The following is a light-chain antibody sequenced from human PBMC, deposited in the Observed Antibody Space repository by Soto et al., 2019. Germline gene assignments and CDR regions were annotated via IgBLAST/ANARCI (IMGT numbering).Light chain of an antibody. J-gene: IGKJ1*01. CDR1: QSVSRN. CDR3: QQYKNWWT. V-gene: IGKV3-15*01. Sequence: EIVMTQSPATLSVSPGERATLSCRASQSVSRNLAWYQQKPGQAPRLLIYGASIRATGIPDRFSGSGSGTEFTLTISSLQSEDFAVYYCQQYKNWWTFGQGTKVEIK. CDR2: GAS.